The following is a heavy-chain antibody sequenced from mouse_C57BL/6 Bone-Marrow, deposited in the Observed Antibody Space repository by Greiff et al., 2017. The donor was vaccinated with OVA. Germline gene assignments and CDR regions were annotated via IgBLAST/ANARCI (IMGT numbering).Heavy chain of an antibody. J-gene: IGHJ2*01. CDR1: GYTFTDYY. CDR2: INPYNGGT. V-gene: IGHV1-19*01. CDR3: ARDLGRDY. D-gene: IGHD4-1*01. Sequence: VHVKQSGPVLVKPGASVKMSCKASGYTFTDYYMNWVKQSHGKSLEWIGVINPYNGGTSYNQKFKGKATLTVDKSSSTAYMELNSLTSEDSAVYYCARDLGRDYWGQGTTLTVSS.